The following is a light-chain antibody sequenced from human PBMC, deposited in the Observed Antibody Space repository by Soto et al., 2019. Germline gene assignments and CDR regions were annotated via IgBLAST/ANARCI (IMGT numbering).Light chain of an antibody. Sequence: DIQMTQSPSSLSASVGDRVTITCRASQSIGSYLNWYRQKPGKAPELLIYAASNLQREVPARFSGSGSGTDFTLTISSLEPEDFAVYYCQQCNNWPQWTFGQGTKV. CDR2: AAS. J-gene: IGKJ1*01. V-gene: IGKV1-39*01. CDR1: QSIGSY. CDR3: QQCNNWPQWT.